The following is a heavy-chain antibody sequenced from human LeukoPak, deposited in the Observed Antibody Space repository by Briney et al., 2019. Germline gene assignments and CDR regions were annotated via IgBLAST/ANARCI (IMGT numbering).Heavy chain of an antibody. J-gene: IGHJ4*02. Sequence: SETLSLTCTVSGGSISSYYWSWIRQPAGKGLEWIGRIHTNGNTNYNPSLKSRATMSADTSKNQSSLNVSPVTAADTAVYYCARDGGSYRFFDYWGQGTLVTVSS. V-gene: IGHV4-4*07. D-gene: IGHD1-26*01. CDR3: ARDGGSYRFFDY. CDR2: IHTNGNT. CDR1: GGSISSYY.